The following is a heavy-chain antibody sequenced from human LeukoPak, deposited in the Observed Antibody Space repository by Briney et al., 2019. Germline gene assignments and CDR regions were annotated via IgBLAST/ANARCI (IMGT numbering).Heavy chain of an antibody. CDR3: ARAYRIFGVVIIPHPFDY. CDR2: INAYNGNT. D-gene: IGHD3-3*02. V-gene: IGHV1-18*01. Sequence: ASVKVSCKASGYTFTSYGISWVRQAPGQGLEWMGWINAYNGNTNYAQKLQGRVTMTTDTSTSTAYMELRSLRSDDTAVYYCARAYRIFGVVIIPHPFDYWGQGTLVTVSS. CDR1: GYTFTSYG. J-gene: IGHJ4*02.